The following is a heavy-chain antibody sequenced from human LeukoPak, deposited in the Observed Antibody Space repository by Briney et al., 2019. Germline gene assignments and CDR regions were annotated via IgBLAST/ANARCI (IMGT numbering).Heavy chain of an antibody. CDR3: ARAEIATIKGGYFDI. CDR1: GGSFSGYY. CDR2: INHSGNT. Sequence: SETLSLTCAVYGGSFSGYYWSWIRQPPGKGLEWIGEINHSGNTNYNPSLKSRVTISLDTSKNQFSLKLSSVTAADTAMYWCARAEIATIKGGYFDIWGQGTMVTVSS. D-gene: IGHD5-24*01. J-gene: IGHJ3*02. V-gene: IGHV4-34*01.